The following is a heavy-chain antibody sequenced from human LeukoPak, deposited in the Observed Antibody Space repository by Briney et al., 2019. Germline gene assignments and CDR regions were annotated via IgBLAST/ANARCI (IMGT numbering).Heavy chain of an antibody. J-gene: IGHJ5*02. D-gene: IGHD3-10*01. CDR2: IYYSGST. Sequence: PSETLSLTCTVSGGSISNYYWSWIRQPPGKGLEWIGYIYYSGSTDYNPSLKSRVTISVDTSKNHFSLKLSSVTAADTAAYYCARLASGSYSSYNWFDPWGQGALVTVSS. CDR3: ARLASGSYSSYNWFDP. CDR1: GGSISNYY. V-gene: IGHV4-59*08.